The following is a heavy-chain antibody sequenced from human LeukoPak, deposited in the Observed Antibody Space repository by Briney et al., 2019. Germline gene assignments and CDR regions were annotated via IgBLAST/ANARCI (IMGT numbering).Heavy chain of an antibody. Sequence: ASVKVSCKASGYTFTGYYMHWVRQAPGQGLEWMGGIIPIFGTANYAQKFQGRVTITADESTSTAYMELSSLRSEDTAVYYCARGNHCSGGSCYSPFSYYYYMDVWGKGTTVTISS. CDR3: ARGNHCSGGSCYSPFSYYYYMDV. D-gene: IGHD2-15*01. J-gene: IGHJ6*03. CDR2: IIPIFGTA. CDR1: GYTFTGYY. V-gene: IGHV1-69*13.